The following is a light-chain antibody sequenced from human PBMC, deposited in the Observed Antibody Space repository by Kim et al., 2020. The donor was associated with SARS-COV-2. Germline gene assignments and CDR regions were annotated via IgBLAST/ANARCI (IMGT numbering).Light chain of an antibody. J-gene: IGLJ1*01. CDR2: QDT. CDR3: QAWDSSTAV. CDR1: KLGDKY. Sequence: SYELTQPPSVSVSPGQTASITCSGDKLGDKYTYWYQQRPGQSPVLVIYQDTERPSGIPERFSGSNSGNTATLTISGTQAMDEADYYRQAWDSSTAVFGTGTKVTVL. V-gene: IGLV3-1*01.